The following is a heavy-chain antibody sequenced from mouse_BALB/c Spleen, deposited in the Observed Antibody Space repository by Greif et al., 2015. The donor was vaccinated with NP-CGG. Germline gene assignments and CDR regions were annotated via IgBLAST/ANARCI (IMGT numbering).Heavy chain of an antibody. CDR2: INPGSGGT. CDR3: ARNRYDRFAY. V-gene: IGHV1-54*01. J-gene: IGHJ3*01. D-gene: IGHD2-14*01. Sequence: QVQLQQSGAELVRPGTSVKVSCKASGYAFTNYLIEWVKQRPGQGLEWIGVINPGSGGTNYNEKFKGKATLTADKSSSTAYMQLSSLTSDDSAVYFCARNRYDRFAYWGQGTLVTVSA. CDR1: GYAFTNYL.